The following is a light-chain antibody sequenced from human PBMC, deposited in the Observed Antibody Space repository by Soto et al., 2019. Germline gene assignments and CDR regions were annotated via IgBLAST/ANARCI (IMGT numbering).Light chain of an antibody. V-gene: IGLV2-14*01. CDR3: SSYTSRIFYV. CDR2: EVS. CDR1: SSDVGGYNY. Sequence: QSVLTQPASVSGSPGQSITISCTGTSSDVGGYNYVSWYQQHPGKAPKLMIYEVSNRPSGVSNRFSGSKSGNTASLTISGLQDEEEPDYYRSSYTSRIFYVFGTGTKVTV. J-gene: IGLJ1*01.